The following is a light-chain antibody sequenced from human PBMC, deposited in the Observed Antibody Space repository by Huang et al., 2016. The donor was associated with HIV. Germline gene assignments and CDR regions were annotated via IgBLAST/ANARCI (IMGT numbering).Light chain of an antibody. Sequence: DIVLTQSPDTLSLSPGQRASLFCRASHHISSSLAWYQHKPGQAPRLLIDDAFNRATDIAVRFSGSGSETDFTLTISSLKVEDFAFYYCQQRSTLITFGQGTRLE. J-gene: IGKJ5*01. CDR2: DAF. CDR1: HHISSS. CDR3: QQRSTLIT. V-gene: IGKV3-11*01.